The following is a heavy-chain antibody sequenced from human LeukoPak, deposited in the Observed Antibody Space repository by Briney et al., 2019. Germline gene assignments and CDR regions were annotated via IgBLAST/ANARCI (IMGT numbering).Heavy chain of an antibody. CDR1: GFTFSSYG. V-gene: IGHV3-30*18. CDR2: ISYDGSNK. J-gene: IGHJ6*02. Sequence: GGSLRLSCAASGFTFSSYGMHWVRQAPGKGLEWVAVISYDGSNKYYADSVKGRFTISRDNSKNTLYLQMNSLRAEDTAVYYCAKAVYGDYGMDVWGQGTTVTVSS. CDR3: AKAVYGDYGMDV. D-gene: IGHD4-17*01.